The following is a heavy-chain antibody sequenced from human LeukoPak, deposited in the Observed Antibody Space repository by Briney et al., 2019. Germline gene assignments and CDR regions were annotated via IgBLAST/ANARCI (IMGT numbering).Heavy chain of an antibody. V-gene: IGHV5-51*01. CDR1: GFNFTAYW. CDR2: SHPINSDT. J-gene: IGHJ5*01. D-gene: IGHD3-22*01. CDR3: ARHQYYYDSSGNYGWFDS. Sequence: KVGESLKISCKGSGFNFTAYWIAWVRQMPGKGLEWMGISHPINSDTKYSPSFQGQVTISADKSSSTAYLRWNSLKASDTAMYYCARHQYYYDSSGNYGWFDSWGQGTLVTVSS.